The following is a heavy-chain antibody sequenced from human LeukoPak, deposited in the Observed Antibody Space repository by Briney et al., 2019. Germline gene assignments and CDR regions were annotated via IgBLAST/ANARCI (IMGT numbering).Heavy chain of an antibody. D-gene: IGHD3-22*01. J-gene: IGHJ4*02. CDR2: ISDNGYTT. V-gene: IGHV3-23*01. CDR3: AKYYYDSSGYYDAAPLDS. Sequence: GGSLRLSCAASGFTFSTYAMTWVRQAPGKGLEWVSSISDNGYTTYYADSVRGRFTISRDNSKNTVYLQMIGLRAEGTAVYFCAKYYYDSSGYYDAAPLDSWGQGTLVTVFS. CDR1: GFTFSTYA.